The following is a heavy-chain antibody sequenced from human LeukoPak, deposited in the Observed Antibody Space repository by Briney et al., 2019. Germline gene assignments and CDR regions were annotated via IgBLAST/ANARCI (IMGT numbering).Heavy chain of an antibody. CDR3: ARHSLTTVTSTMFDP. CDR1: GGSFSGYY. Sequence: PSETLSLTCAVYGGSFSGYYWSWIRQPPGKGLEWIGEINHSGSTNYNPSLKSRVTISVDTSKNQFSLKLSSVTAADTAVYYCARHSLTTVTSTMFDPWGQGTLVTVSS. CDR2: INHSGST. V-gene: IGHV4-34*01. D-gene: IGHD4-17*01. J-gene: IGHJ5*02.